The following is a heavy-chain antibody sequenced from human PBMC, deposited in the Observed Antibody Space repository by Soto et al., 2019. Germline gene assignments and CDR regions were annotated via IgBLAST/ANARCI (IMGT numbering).Heavy chain of an antibody. CDR2: IYYSGST. D-gene: IGHD4-17*01. CDR1: GGSISSYH. CDR3: ARHVGFVGSTVTAFDI. J-gene: IGHJ3*02. V-gene: IGHV4-59*08. Sequence: SETLSLTCTVSGGSISSYHRSWIRQPPAQRLVWIGYIYYSGSTNYNPSPKSRVTISVDTSKNQFSLKLSSVTAADTAVYYCARHVGFVGSTVTAFDIWGQGTMVTVSS.